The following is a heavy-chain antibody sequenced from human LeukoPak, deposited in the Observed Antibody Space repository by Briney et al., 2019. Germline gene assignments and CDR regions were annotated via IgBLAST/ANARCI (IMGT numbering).Heavy chain of an antibody. CDR2: IYTSGST. V-gene: IGHV4-4*07. Sequence: PSETLSLTCTVSGGSISSYYWSWIRQPAGKGLEWIGRIYTSGSTHYNPSLKSRVTISVDTSKNQFSLKLSSVTAADTAVYYCARVGWWPVRGLNYYYYMDVWGKGTTVTVSS. CDR3: ARVGWWPVRGLNYYYYMDV. CDR1: GGSISSYY. J-gene: IGHJ6*03. D-gene: IGHD3-10*01.